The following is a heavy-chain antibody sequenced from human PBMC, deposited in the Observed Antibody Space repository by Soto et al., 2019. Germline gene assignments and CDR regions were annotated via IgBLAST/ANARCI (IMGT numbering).Heavy chain of an antibody. J-gene: IGHJ6*02. D-gene: IGHD2-2*01. CDR2: IWFDGSKK. Sequence: GGSLRLSCAASGFTFRSYGIHWVRQAPGKGLEWVALIWFDGSKKYHVDSVKGRFAVSRDNSKNTLYLQMNSLRVEDTAVYYCARDRLVPYGYGMDVWGQGTTVTVSS. CDR1: GFTFRSYG. CDR3: ARDRLVPYGYGMDV. V-gene: IGHV3-33*01.